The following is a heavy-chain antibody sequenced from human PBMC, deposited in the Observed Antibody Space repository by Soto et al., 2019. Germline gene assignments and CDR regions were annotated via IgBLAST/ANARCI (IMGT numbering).Heavy chain of an antibody. D-gene: IGHD3-3*01. V-gene: IGHV4-59*08. J-gene: IGHJ6*04. CDR1: GGSISSFY. CDR3: ARHEQGYDFWSGYLGMDV. Sequence: SETLSLTCTVSGGSISSFYWSWIRQPPGKGLEWIGYIYYSGSTNYNPSLKSRVTISVDTSKNQFSLKLSSVTAADTAVYYCARHEQGYDFWSGYLGMDVWGKGTTVTVSS. CDR2: IYYSGST.